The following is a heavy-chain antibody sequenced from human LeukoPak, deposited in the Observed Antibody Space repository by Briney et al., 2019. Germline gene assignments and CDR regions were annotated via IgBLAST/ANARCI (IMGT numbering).Heavy chain of an antibody. CDR1: GFTFSSYA. V-gene: IGHV3-23*01. D-gene: IGHD2-2*01. CDR3: AKDPDIVVVPAAEVDAFDI. CDR2: ISGSGGST. J-gene: IGHJ3*02. Sequence: PGGSLRLSCAASGFTFSSYAMSSVRQAPGQGLEWVSAISGSGGSTYYADSVKGRFTISSDNSKNTLYLQMNSLRAEDTAVYYCAKDPDIVVVPAAEVDAFDIWGQGTMVTVSS.